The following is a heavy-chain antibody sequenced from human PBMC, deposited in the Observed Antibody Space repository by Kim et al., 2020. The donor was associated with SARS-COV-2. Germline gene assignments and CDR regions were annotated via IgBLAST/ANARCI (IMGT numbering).Heavy chain of an antibody. D-gene: IGHD5-18*01. CDR2: ISSSGSTI. CDR1: GFTFSSYE. CDR3: ASAVDTAMAEVYYYYGMDV. Sequence: GGSLRLSCAASGFTFSSYEMNWVRQAPGKGLEWVSYISSSGSTIYYADSVKGRFTISRDNAKNSLYLQMNSLRAEDTAVYYCASAVDTAMAEVYYYYGMDVWGQGTTVTVSS. V-gene: IGHV3-48*03. J-gene: IGHJ6*02.